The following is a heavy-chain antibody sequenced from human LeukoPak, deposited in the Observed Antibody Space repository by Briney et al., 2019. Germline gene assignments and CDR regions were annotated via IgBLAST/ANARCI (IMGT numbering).Heavy chain of an antibody. Sequence: KSSETLSLTCTVSGGSISSYYWSWIRQPPGKGLEWIGYIYYSGSTNYNPSLKSRVTISVDTSKNQFSLKLSSVTAADTAVYYCARGPERDGIADYWGQGTLVTVSS. CDR2: IYYSGST. J-gene: IGHJ4*02. V-gene: IGHV4-59*01. CDR3: ARGPERDGIADY. D-gene: IGHD6-13*01. CDR1: GGSISSYY.